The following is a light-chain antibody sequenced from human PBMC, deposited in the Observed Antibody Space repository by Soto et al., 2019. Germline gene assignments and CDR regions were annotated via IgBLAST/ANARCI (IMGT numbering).Light chain of an antibody. CDR1: QSVSNNY. V-gene: IGKV3-20*01. CDR2: GAS. Sequence: EFVLTQSPGTLSLSPGERATLSFRASQSVSNNYLAWYQQKPGQAPRLLIYGASNRATGIPDRFSGSGSGTDFTLTISRLEPEDFAVYYCQQYGSSGTFGQGTKV. CDR3: QQYGSSGT. J-gene: IGKJ1*01.